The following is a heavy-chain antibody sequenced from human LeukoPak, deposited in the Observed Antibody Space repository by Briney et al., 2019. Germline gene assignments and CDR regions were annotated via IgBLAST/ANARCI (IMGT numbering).Heavy chain of an antibody. CDR1: GYTFTSYD. V-gene: IGHV1-8*01. CDR2: MHPNSGNT. Sequence: ASVKVSCKASGYTFTSYDINWVRQATRQGPEWMGWMHPNSGNTVYAQKFQGRVTMTRNTSISTAYMELSSLRSEDTAVYYCAREAGYSSGWYWFDPWGQGTLVSVSS. D-gene: IGHD6-19*01. CDR3: AREAGYSSGWYWFDP. J-gene: IGHJ5*02.